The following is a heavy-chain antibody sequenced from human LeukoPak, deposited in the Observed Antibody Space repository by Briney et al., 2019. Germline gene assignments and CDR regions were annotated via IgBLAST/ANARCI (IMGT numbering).Heavy chain of an antibody. J-gene: IGHJ4*02. D-gene: IGHD5-18*01. CDR1: GGSISSGGYY. Sequence: PSETLSLTCTVSGGSISSGGYYWSWIRQHRGKGLEWIGYIYYSGSTYYNPSLKSRVTISVDTSKNQFSLKLSSVTAADTAAYYCARATSGYNYAYNYWGQGTLVTVSS. V-gene: IGHV4-31*03. CDR3: ARATSGYNYAYNY. CDR2: IYYSGST.